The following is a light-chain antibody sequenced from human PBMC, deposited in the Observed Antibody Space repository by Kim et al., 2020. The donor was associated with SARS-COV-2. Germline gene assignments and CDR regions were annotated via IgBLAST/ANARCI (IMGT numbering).Light chain of an antibody. Sequence: GKTVTISCARSSGSIDDNYVQWYQQRPGGVPTIVIYEDDQRPSGVSDRFSGSIDNSSNSASLTISGLKTEDEADYYCQSYNRTNVVFGGGTQLTV. CDR3: QSYNRTNVV. J-gene: IGLJ2*01. V-gene: IGLV6-57*03. CDR2: EDD. CDR1: SGSIDDNY.